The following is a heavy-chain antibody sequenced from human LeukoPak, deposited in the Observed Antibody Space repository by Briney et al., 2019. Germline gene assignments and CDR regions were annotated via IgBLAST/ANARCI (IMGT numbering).Heavy chain of an antibody. CDR3: ATRDRGYSGYDYRLDY. V-gene: IGHV4-39*01. D-gene: IGHD5-12*01. CDR1: GGSISSSSYY. CDR2: IYYSGST. J-gene: IGHJ4*02. Sequence: SETLSLTCTVSGGSISSSSYYRGWIRQPPGKGLEWIGSIYYSGSTYYNPSLKSRVTISVDTSKNQFSLKLSSVTAADTAVYYCATRDRGYSGYDYRLDYWGQGTLVTVSS.